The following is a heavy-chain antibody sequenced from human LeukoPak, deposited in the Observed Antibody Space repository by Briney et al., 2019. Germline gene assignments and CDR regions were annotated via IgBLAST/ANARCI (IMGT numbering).Heavy chain of an antibody. J-gene: IGHJ4*02. CDR2: INPNSGGT. D-gene: IGHD3-3*01. CDR1: GYTFTGYY. CDR3: ARGTVLRFLEWLLEGDY. V-gene: IGHV1-2*02. Sequence: ASVKVSCKASGYTFTGYYMHWVRQAPGQGLEWMGWINPNSGGTNYAQKFQGRVTRTRDTSISTAYMELSRLRSDDTAVYYCARGTVLRFLEWLLEGDYWGQGTLVTVSS.